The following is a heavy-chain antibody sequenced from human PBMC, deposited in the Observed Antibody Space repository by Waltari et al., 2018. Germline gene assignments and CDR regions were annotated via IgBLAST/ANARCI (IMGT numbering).Heavy chain of an antibody. D-gene: IGHD2-2*01. V-gene: IGHV4-39*07. CDR1: GGSISSSSYY. CDR3: ARMVRGYCSSTSCHTDH. CDR2: IYYSVGT. Sequence: QLQLQESGPGLVKPSETLSLTCTVSGGSISSSSYYWGWVRQPPGKGLEWIGSIYYSVGTSYNPSLKSRVTISVDTSKSQFSLRVSSVTAADTAVFYCARMVRGYCSSTSCHTDHWGQGTLVTVSS. J-gene: IGHJ4*02.